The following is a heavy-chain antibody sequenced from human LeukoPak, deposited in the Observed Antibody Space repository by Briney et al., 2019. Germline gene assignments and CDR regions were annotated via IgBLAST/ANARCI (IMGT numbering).Heavy chain of an antibody. CDR3: ARDKGYTTYDY. V-gene: IGHV3-7*01. J-gene: IGHJ4*02. CDR2: MNQDGTEK. D-gene: IGHD5-24*01. Sequence: GGSLRLSCAASGFKFRTYWLSWVRQAPGKGLERVATMNQDGTEKYYVDSVRGRFTISRDNAKNSLYLQMNSLRAEGTAVYYCARDKGYTTYDYWGQGTLVTVSS. CDR1: GFKFRTYW.